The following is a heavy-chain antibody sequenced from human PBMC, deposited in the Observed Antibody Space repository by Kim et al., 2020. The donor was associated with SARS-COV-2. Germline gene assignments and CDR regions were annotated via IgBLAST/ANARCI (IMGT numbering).Heavy chain of an antibody. J-gene: IGHJ4*02. V-gene: IGHV3-53*05. CDR2: IFFEGGA. Sequence: GGSLRLSCAASGFTVYTNHVSWVRQAPGQGLEWVSDIFFEGGAYYTDSVEGRFTISRDNAKNTVYLQMVRLRSDDTAGYYCGRAPPLHGGFDSWVQGNLV. D-gene: IGHD4-17*01. CDR1: GFTVYTNH. CDR3: GRAPPLHGGFDS.